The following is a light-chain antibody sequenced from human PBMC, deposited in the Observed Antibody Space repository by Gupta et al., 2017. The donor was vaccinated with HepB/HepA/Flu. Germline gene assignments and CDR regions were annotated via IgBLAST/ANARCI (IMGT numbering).Light chain of an antibody. CDR1: QSLLHSNGYNY. CDR3: MQALQTPRT. J-gene: IGKJ1*01. V-gene: IGKV2-28*01. Sequence: DIVMTQSPLSLPVTSGAPASISCRSSQSLLHSNGYNYLDWYLQKPGQSPQLLIYLGSNRASGVPDRFSGSGSGTDCTLKISRVEAEDVGVYYCMQALQTPRTFGQGTKVEIK. CDR2: LGS.